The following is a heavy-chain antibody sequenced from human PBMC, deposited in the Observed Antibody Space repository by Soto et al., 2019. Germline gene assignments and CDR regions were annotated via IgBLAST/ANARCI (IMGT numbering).Heavy chain of an antibody. D-gene: IGHD3-3*01. Sequence: PGGSMRLSCAASGFTFSSYWMHWVRQAPGKGLEWVSVIYSGGSTYYADSVKGRFTISRDNSKNTLYLQMNSLRAEDTAVYYCARVLRFLEWLPGYYYGVDVWGQGTTVTVSS. V-gene: IGHV3-53*01. CDR1: GFTFSSYW. J-gene: IGHJ6*02. CDR2: IYSGGST. CDR3: ARVLRFLEWLPGYYYGVDV.